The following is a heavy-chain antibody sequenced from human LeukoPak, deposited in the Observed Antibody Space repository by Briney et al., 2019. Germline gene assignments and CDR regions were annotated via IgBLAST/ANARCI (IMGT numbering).Heavy chain of an antibody. V-gene: IGHV1-8*03. CDR3: ARATVVAGYCTTTRCYKPFDI. D-gene: IGHD2-2*02. J-gene: IGHJ3*02. CDR1: GYTLTELS. CDR2: MNPNSANT. Sequence: ASVKVSCKVSGYTLTELSMHWVRQATGQGLEWMGWMNPNSANTGYSQKFQGRVTFTRDTSISTAYMELSSLRSEDTAVYFCARATVVAGYCTTTRCYKPFDIWGQGTMVTVSS.